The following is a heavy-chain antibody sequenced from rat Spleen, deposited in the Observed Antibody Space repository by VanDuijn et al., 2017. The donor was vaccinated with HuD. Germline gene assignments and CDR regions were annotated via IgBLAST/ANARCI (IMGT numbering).Heavy chain of an antibody. CDR3: ARRHYGYTDYFDC. CDR2: ISPSGGST. J-gene: IGHJ2*01. Sequence: EVQLVESGGGLVQPGRSLKLSCAASGFTFSNYDMAWVRQAPTKGLEWVASISPSGGSTYYRDSVKGRFTVSRDNAKSTLYLQMDSLRSEDTATYYCARRHYGYTDYFDCWGQGVMVTVSS. D-gene: IGHD1-9*01. V-gene: IGHV5S23*01. CDR1: GFTFSNYD.